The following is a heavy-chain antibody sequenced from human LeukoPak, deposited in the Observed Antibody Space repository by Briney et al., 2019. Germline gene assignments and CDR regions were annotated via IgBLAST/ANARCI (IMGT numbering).Heavy chain of an antibody. CDR2: ISYDGSNK. Sequence: GGSLRLSCAASGFTFSSYGMHWVRQAPGKGLEWVAVISYDGSNKYYADSVKGRFTISRDNSKNTLYLQMNSLRVEDTALYFCAKEEEKFAAWGYFDSWGQGSLVTVSS. J-gene: IGHJ4*02. V-gene: IGHV3-30*18. CDR1: GFTFSSYG. D-gene: IGHD3-16*01. CDR3: AKEEEKFAAWGYFDS.